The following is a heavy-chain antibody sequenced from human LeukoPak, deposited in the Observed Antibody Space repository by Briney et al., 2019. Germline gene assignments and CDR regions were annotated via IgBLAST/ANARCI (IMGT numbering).Heavy chain of an antibody. Sequence: GGSLRLSCAASEFTFSSYTMHWVRQAPGKGLGWVAVISYDGSDKYYADSVKGRFTISRDNSKNTLYLQMNTLRAEDATMYYCARAPSGYYPYFDYWGQGTLVTVSS. CDR2: ISYDGSDK. CDR1: EFTFSSYT. CDR3: ARAPSGYYPYFDY. V-gene: IGHV3-30*04. J-gene: IGHJ4*02. D-gene: IGHD3-3*01.